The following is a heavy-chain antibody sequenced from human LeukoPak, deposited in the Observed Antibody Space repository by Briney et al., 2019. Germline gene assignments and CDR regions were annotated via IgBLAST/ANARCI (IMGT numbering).Heavy chain of an antibody. CDR1: GFTFNNYG. Sequence: GGSLRLSCAASGFTFNNYGMNWVRQAPGKGLEWVSSISPSSSYIYYTDSVKGRFTISRDNAKNSLYPQMNSLRAEDTAVYYCARDRVAVVRGVSAFDYWGQGTLVTVSS. CDR3: ARDRVAVVRGVSAFDY. V-gene: IGHV3-21*01. D-gene: IGHD3-10*01. CDR2: ISPSSSYI. J-gene: IGHJ4*02.